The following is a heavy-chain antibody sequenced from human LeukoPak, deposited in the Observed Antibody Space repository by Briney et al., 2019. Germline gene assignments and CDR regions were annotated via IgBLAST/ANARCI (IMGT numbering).Heavy chain of an antibody. CDR1: GGSISSYY. J-gene: IGHJ2*01. CDR2: IYTSGST. V-gene: IGHV4-4*07. CDR3: ARASNYDFWSGFPLLDL. D-gene: IGHD3-3*01. Sequence: SETLSLTCTVSGGSISSYYWSWVRQPAGKGLEGSWRIYTSGSTNYNPSLKSRVTMSVDTSKNQFSLKLSSVTAADTAVYYCARASNYDFWSGFPLLDLWGRGTLVTVSS.